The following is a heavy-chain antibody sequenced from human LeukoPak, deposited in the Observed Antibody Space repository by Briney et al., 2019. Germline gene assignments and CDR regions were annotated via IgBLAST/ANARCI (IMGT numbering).Heavy chain of an antibody. V-gene: IGHV1-2*02. CDR2: INPNNGGA. CDR3: ARGGPMVRGSGYNWRC. D-gene: IGHD5-24*01. Sequence: ASVKVSCKASGYTFTGYYMHWVRQAPGQGPEWMGWINPNNGGANYVQKFQGRVTMTRDTSISISTAYMELSSLRSDDTAVYYCARGGPMVRGSGYNWRCWGQGTLVTVSS. CDR1: GYTFTGYY. J-gene: IGHJ4*02.